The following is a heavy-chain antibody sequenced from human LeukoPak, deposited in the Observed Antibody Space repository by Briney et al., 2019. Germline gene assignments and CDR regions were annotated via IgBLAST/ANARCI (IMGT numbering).Heavy chain of an antibody. J-gene: IGHJ4*02. CDR2: ISGSGGST. D-gene: IGHD2-15*01. Sequence: PGGSLRLSCAASGFTFSSYAMSWVRQAPGKGLEWVSAISGSGGSTYYADSVKGRFTISRDNSKNTLYLKMNSLRAEDTAVYYCAKEFLGYCSGGSCKNIDYWGQGTLVTVSS. CDR3: AKEFLGYCSGGSCKNIDY. V-gene: IGHV3-23*01. CDR1: GFTFSSYA.